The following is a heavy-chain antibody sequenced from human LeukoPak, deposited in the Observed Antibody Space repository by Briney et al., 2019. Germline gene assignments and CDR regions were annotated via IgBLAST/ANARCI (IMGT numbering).Heavy chain of an antibody. CDR3: ARHPSNSGNP. CDR1: GGSFSGYY. CDR2: INHSGST. Sequence: SETLSLTCAVYGGSFSGYYWSWIRQPPGKGLEWIGEINHSGSTNFNPSLKSRVTISVDTSKNQFSLKLSSVTAADTAVYYCARHPSNSGNPWGQGTLVTVSS. V-gene: IGHV4-34*01. D-gene: IGHD1-7*01. J-gene: IGHJ5*02.